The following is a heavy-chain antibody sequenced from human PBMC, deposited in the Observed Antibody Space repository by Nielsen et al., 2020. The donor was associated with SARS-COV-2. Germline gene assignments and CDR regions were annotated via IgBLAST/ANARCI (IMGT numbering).Heavy chain of an antibody. CDR2: IKQDGSEK. J-gene: IGHJ6*02. V-gene: IGHV3-7*01. CDR3: ARDRPNFYYYGMDV. CDR1: GFTFSSYW. Sequence: GGSLRLSCAASGFTFSSYWMSWVRQAPGKGLEWVANIKQDGSEKYYVDSVMGRFTISRDNAKNSLYLQMDSLRVEDTAVYYCARDRPNFYYYGMDVWGQGTTVTVSS.